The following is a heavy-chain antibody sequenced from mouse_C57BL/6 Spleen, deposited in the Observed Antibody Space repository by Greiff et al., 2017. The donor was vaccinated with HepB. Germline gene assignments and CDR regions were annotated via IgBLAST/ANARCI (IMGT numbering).Heavy chain of an antibody. Sequence: QVQLQQPGAELVRPGSSVKLSCKASGYTFTSYWMHWVKQRPIQGLEWIGNIDPSDSETHYNQKFKDKDTLTVDKSSSTAYMQLSSLTSEDSAVYYCARDGSSGAMDYWGQGTSVTVSS. J-gene: IGHJ4*01. CDR3: ARDGSSGAMDY. CDR2: IDPSDSET. CDR1: GYTFTSYW. V-gene: IGHV1-52*01. D-gene: IGHD1-1*01.